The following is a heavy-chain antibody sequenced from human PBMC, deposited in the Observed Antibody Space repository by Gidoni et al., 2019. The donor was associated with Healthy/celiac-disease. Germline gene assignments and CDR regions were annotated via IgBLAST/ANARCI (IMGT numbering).Heavy chain of an antibody. V-gene: IGHV4-59*01. J-gene: IGHJ4*02. CDR1: CGSISSYY. Sequence: VQLQESGPGLVTPSETLSLTCTVSCGSISSYYWSWIRQPPGKGLEWIGYIYYSGSTNYNPSLKSRVTISVDTSKSQFSLKLSSVTAADTAVYYCARGIGYSYGFWGQGTLVTVSS. CDR2: IYYSGST. D-gene: IGHD5-18*01. CDR3: ARGIGYSYGF.